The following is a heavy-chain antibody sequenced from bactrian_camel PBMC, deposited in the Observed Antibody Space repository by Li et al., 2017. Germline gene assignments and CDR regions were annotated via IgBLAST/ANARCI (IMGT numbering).Heavy chain of an antibody. J-gene: IGHJ4*01. V-gene: IGHV3S63*01. Sequence: QVQLVESGGASVQAGESLTLSCSASGSPMVYTCMGWFRQAPGKEREGVAAFDGNGDTDYAESVKGRFTISQNNARSTLQMNDLKPEDTAVYYCAASAMACLPPASASSVASYNYYGQGTQVTVS. D-gene: IGHD1*01. CDR3: AASAMACLPPASASSVASYNY. CDR2: FDGNGDT. CDR1: GSPMVYTC.